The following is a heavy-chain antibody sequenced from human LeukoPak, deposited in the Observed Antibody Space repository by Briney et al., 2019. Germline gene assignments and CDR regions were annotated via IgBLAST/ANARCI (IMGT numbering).Heavy chain of an antibody. CDR2: NSGSGITT. CDR1: GFTFSRYA. Sequence: EPGGSLRLSCAASGFTFSRYAMSWVRQAPGKGLEWVSANSGSGITTYYADSVKGRFTISRDNSKNTLYLQMSSLRAEDTAVYYCVVSARGDYGVDCFDNWGQGNLVTVSS. D-gene: IGHD4-17*01. V-gene: IGHV3-23*01. CDR3: VVSARGDYGVDCFDN. J-gene: IGHJ4*02.